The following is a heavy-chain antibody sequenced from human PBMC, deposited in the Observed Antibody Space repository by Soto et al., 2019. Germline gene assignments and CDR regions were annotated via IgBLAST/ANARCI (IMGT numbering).Heavy chain of an antibody. Sequence: SETLSLTCTVSGGSISSGGYYWSWIRQHPGKGLEWIGYIYYSGSTYYNPSLKSRVTISVDTSKNQFSLKPSSVTAADTAVYYCARDRYYDSSGYLDYWGQGTLVTVSS. V-gene: IGHV4-31*03. D-gene: IGHD3-22*01. CDR1: GGSISSGGYY. J-gene: IGHJ4*02. CDR3: ARDRYYDSSGYLDY. CDR2: IYYSGST.